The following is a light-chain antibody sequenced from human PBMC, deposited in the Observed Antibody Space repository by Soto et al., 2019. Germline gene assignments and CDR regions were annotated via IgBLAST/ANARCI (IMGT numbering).Light chain of an antibody. V-gene: IGLV4-69*01. CDR2: LNSDGSH. Sequence: QLVLTQSPSASASLGASVKLTCTLSSGHSNYVIAWHQQQPKKGPRYLMKLNSDGSHSKGDGIPDRFSGSSSGAERYLTISSLQSEDEADYYCQTWDTGIRVFGGGTKLTVL. CDR1: SGHSNYV. J-gene: IGLJ2*01. CDR3: QTWDTGIRV.